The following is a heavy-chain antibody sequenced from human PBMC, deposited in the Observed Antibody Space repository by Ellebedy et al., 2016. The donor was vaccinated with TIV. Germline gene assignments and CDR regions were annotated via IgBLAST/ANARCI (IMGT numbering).Heavy chain of an antibody. J-gene: IGHJ4*02. CDR1: GYTFTSYD. Sequence: ASVKVSXKASGYTFTSYDINWVRQATGQGLEWMGWMNPNSGNTGYAQKFQGRVTMTRNTSISTAYMELSSLRSEDTAVYYCAREWDIVGATRGFDYWGQGTLVTVSS. CDR3: AREWDIVGATRGFDY. CDR2: MNPNSGNT. V-gene: IGHV1-8*01. D-gene: IGHD1-26*01.